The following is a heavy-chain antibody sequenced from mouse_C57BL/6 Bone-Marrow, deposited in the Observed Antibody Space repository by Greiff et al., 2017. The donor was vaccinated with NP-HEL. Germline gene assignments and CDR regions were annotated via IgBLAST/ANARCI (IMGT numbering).Heavy chain of an antibody. CDR2: ISYDGSN. CDR3: AREGRGYAMDY. D-gene: IGHD3-3*01. Sequence: EVKLVESGPGLVKPSQSLSLTCSVTGYSITSGYYWNWIRQFPGNKLEWMGYISYDGSNNYNPSLKNRISITRDTSKNQFFLKLNSVTTEDTATYYCAREGRGYAMDYWGQGTSVTVSS. J-gene: IGHJ4*01. CDR1: GYSITSGYY. V-gene: IGHV3-6*01.